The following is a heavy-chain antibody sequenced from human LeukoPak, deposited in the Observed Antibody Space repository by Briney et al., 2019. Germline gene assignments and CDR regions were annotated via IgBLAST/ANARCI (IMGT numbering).Heavy chain of an antibody. CDR1: GFTFSSSS. D-gene: IGHD5-18*01. CDR2: ISSTSTTI. CDR3: AREYSYGRYFDY. V-gene: IGHV3-48*01. Sequence: PGGSLRLSCAASGFTFSSSSMNWVRQTPGKGLEWVSYISSTSTTIYYADSVKGRFTISRDNAKNSLYLQMISLRAEDTAVYYCAREYSYGRYFDYWGQGTLVTVS. J-gene: IGHJ4*02.